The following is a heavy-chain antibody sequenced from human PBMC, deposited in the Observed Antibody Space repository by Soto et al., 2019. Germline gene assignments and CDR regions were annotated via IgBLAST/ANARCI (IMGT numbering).Heavy chain of an antibody. J-gene: IGHJ3*02. CDR2: INPNSGGT. Sequence: ASVKVSCKASGYTFTGYYMHWVRQAPGQGLEWMGWINPNSGGTNYAQKFQGRVTMTRDTSISTAYMELSRLRSDDTAVYYCARVGSYCSSTSCHPGYSGYDWNIWGQGTMVTGSS. CDR3: ARVGSYCSSTSCHPGYSGYDWNI. V-gene: IGHV1-2*02. CDR1: GYTFTGYY. D-gene: IGHD2-2*01.